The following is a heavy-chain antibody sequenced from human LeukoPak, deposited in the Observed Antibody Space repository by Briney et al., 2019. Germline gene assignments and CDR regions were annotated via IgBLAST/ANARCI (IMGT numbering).Heavy chain of an antibody. CDR2: FIPIFGTA. CDR3: ARDPSSGWYHAFDI. D-gene: IGHD6-19*01. J-gene: IGHJ3*02. Sequence: SVKVSCKASGGTFSSYAINWVRQAPGQGLEWMGGFIPIFGTANYAQKFQGRVTITADESTSTPYMELSSLRSEDTAVYYCARDPSSGWYHAFDIWGQGTMVTVSS. CDR1: GGTFSSYA. V-gene: IGHV1-69*13.